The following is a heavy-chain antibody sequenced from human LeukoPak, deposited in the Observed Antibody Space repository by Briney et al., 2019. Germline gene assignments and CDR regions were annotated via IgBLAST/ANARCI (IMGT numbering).Heavy chain of an antibody. CDR2: IYYSGST. Sequence: ASETLSLTCTVSGGSISSDNNYWSWIRQPPGKGLEWIGYIYYSGSTCYNPSLKSRVTLSVDTSQNQFSLNLSSVTAADTAVYYCARDCSGGSCYPGGIDCWGQGTLVTVSS. CDR3: ARDCSGGSCYPGGIDC. CDR1: GGSISSDNNY. J-gene: IGHJ4*02. D-gene: IGHD2-15*01. V-gene: IGHV4-30-4*01.